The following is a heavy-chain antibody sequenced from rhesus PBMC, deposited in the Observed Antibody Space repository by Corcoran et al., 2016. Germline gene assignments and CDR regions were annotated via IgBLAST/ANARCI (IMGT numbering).Heavy chain of an antibody. CDR3: ARYSSSYYFDY. CDR2: IYWDDDK. V-gene: IGHV2-174*01. J-gene: IGHJ4*01. Sequence: QVTLKESGPALVKPTQTLTLTCTFSGFSISTSGMGVGWIRQPPGKALEWLALIYWDDDKYYSTSLKSRLNISKDTSKNQVVLTMTNMDPVDTATYYCARYSSSYYFDYWGQGVLVTVSS. D-gene: IGHD6-43*01. CDR1: GFSISTSGMG.